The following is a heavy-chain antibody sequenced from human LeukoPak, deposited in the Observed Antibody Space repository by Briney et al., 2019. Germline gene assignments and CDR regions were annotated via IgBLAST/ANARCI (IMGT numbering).Heavy chain of an antibody. J-gene: IGHJ4*02. D-gene: IGHD5-18*01. V-gene: IGHV3-48*02. CDR2: ITYNSGTI. Sequence: GGSLRLSCAASGFTFRSYAMQWVRQAPGKGLEWVSYITYNSGTIFYADPVKGRFTISRDNAKDSLYLQMSSLRDEDTAVYYCARDSGYSYADGYWGQGTLVTVSS. CDR1: GFTFRSYA. CDR3: ARDSGYSYADGY.